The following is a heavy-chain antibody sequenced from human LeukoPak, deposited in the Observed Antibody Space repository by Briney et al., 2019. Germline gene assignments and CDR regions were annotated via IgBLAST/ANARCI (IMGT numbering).Heavy chain of an antibody. V-gene: IGHV1-69*04. CDR1: GGTFDNSA. CDR3: AREKMEVGYYGLDV. J-gene: IGHJ6*02. CDR2: IIPILNIP. Sequence: SVKVSCKAPGGTFDNSAINWVRQAPGQGLEWMGRIIPILNIPNYAQKLQGRVTIAADKSTSTAYMELSSLRSDDTAVYYCAREKMEVGYYGLDVWGQGTTVTVSS. D-gene: IGHD1-1*01.